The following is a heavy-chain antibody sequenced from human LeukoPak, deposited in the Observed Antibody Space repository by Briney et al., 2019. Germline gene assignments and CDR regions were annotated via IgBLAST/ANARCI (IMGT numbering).Heavy chain of an antibody. Sequence: SKTLSLTCAVYGGSFSGYYWSWIRQPPGKGLEWIGEINHSGSTNYNPSLKSRVTISVDTSKNQFSLKLSSVTAADTAVYYCARRSSNIAVASRKFDPWGQGTLVTVSS. J-gene: IGHJ5*02. CDR2: INHSGST. D-gene: IGHD6-19*01. CDR3: ARRSSNIAVASRKFDP. V-gene: IGHV4-34*01. CDR1: GGSFSGYY.